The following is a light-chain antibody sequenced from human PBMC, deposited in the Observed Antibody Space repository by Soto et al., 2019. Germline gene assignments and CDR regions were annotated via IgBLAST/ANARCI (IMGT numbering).Light chain of an antibody. CDR2: AAS. CDR3: QQLNSYQWT. J-gene: IGKJ1*01. V-gene: IGKV1-9*01. CDR1: QGISRY. Sequence: IQLTQSPSSLSASVGDSVTITCRASQGISRYLSWYQQKPGRAPKLLISAASTLQSGVPARFSGSGSGTDFTLSITSLQPDDFETYYCQQLNSYQWTFGKGTK.